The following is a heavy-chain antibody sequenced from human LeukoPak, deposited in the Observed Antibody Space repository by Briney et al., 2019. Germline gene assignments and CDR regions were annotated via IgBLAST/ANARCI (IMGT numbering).Heavy chain of an antibody. Sequence: PGGSLRLSCAASGFTFSSYSMNWVRQAPGKGLEWVSSISSSSSYIYYADSVKGRFTISRDNAKNSLYLQMNSLRAEDTAVYYCARLGSGYPTDFDYWGQGTLVTVSS. J-gene: IGHJ4*02. CDR3: ARLGSGYPTDFDY. CDR1: GFTFSSYS. CDR2: ISSSSSYI. V-gene: IGHV3-21*01. D-gene: IGHD5-12*01.